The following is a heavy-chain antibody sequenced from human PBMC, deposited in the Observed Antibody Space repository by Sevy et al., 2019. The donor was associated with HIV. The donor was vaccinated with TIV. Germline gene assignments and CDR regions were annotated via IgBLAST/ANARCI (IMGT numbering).Heavy chain of an antibody. CDR1: GFTFSSYA. J-gene: IGHJ4*02. D-gene: IGHD3-22*01. Sequence: GGSLRLSCAASGFTFSSYAMHWVRQAPGKGLEWVAVISYDGSNKYYADSVKGRFTISRDNSKNTLYLQMNSLRAEDTAVYYCARALASSYDPHQASWYWGQGTLVTVSS. CDR2: ISYDGSNK. V-gene: IGHV3-30-3*01. CDR3: ARALASSYDPHQASWY.